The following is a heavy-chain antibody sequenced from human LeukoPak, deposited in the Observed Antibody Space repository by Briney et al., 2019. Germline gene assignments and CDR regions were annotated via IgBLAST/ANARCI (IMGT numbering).Heavy chain of an antibody. CDR3: AKETMARGPHDY. J-gene: IGHJ4*02. V-gene: IGHV3-30-3*01. CDR1: GFTFSTYA. Sequence: GGSLRLSCAASGFTFSTYAMHWVRQAPGKGLEWVAVISYDGSNKYYADSMKGRFTISRDNSKDTLYLQMNSLRAEDTAVYYCAKETMARGPHDYWGQGTLVTVSS. D-gene: IGHD3-10*01. CDR2: ISYDGSNK.